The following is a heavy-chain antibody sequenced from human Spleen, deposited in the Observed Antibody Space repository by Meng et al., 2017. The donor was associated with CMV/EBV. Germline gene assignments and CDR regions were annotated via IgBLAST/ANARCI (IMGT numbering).Heavy chain of an antibody. CDR1: GFTFSDYY. J-gene: IGHJ4*02. CDR2: ISSSGSTI. D-gene: IGHD2-2*01. Sequence: GESLKISCAASGFTFSDYYMSWIRQAPGKGLEWVSYISSSGSTIYYADSVKGRFTISRDNAKNSLYLQMNSLRAEDTAVYYCAKDRGYKGYCSSTSCYLPPINWGQGTLVTVSS. CDR3: AKDRGYKGYCSSTSCYLPPIN. V-gene: IGHV3-11*04.